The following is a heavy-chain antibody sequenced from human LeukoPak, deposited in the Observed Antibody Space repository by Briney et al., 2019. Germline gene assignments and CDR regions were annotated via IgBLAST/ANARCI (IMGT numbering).Heavy chain of an antibody. D-gene: IGHD3-22*01. Sequence: GGSLRLSCAASGFTFSSYGMHWVRQAQGKGLEWVAVIWYDGSNKYYADSVKGRFTISRDNSKNTLYLQMNSLRAEDTAVYYCARDLGDSSGYPTYYFDYWGQGTLVTVSS. V-gene: IGHV3-33*01. CDR3: ARDLGDSSGYPTYYFDY. CDR1: GFTFSSYG. J-gene: IGHJ4*02. CDR2: IWYDGSNK.